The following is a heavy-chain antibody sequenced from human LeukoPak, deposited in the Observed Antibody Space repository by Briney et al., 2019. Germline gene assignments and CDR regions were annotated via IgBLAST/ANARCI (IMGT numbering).Heavy chain of an antibody. V-gene: IGHV3-23*01. CDR3: AKDQGSADSCYQGWFDH. J-gene: IGHJ5*02. Sequence: GGSLRLSCAASGFTFSSYAMSWVRQAPGKGREGVSAISGSGGSTYYADSVKGRFTISRDNSQNTLYLQMNSLRAEDTAVYYCAKDQGSADSCYQGWFDHWGQGTLVTVSS. CDR1: GFTFSSYA. CDR2: ISGSGGST. D-gene: IGHD6-13*01.